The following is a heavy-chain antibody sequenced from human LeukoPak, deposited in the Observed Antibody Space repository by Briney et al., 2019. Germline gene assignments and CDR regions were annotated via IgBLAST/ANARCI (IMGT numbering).Heavy chain of an antibody. CDR2: IRYDGSNK. V-gene: IGHV3-30*02. Sequence: GGSLRLSCAASGFTFSSYGMHWVRQAPGKGLEWGAFIRYDGSNKYYADSVKGRFTISRDNSKNTLYLQMNSLRAEDTAVYYCAKEGWAYYYGSGSYEGFDYWGQGTLVTVSS. D-gene: IGHD3-10*01. J-gene: IGHJ4*02. CDR1: GFTFSSYG. CDR3: AKEGWAYYYGSGSYEGFDY.